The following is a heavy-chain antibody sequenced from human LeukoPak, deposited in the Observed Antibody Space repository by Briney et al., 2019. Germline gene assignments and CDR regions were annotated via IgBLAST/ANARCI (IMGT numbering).Heavy chain of an antibody. D-gene: IGHD5/OR15-5a*01. Sequence: ASVKVSCKAFGYTFTSNYMHWVRQAPGQGPEWMGVISPSGGSTTYAQKFQGRVTLTRDMSTSTVYMELSSLRSEDTAVYYCASAVYAEYFQHWGQGTLVTVSS. J-gene: IGHJ1*01. CDR1: GYTFTSNY. V-gene: IGHV1-46*01. CDR2: ISPSGGST. CDR3: ASAVYAEYFQH.